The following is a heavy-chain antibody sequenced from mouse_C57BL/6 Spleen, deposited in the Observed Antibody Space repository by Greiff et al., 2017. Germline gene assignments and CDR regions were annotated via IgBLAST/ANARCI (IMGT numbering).Heavy chain of an antibody. J-gene: IGHJ3*01. CDR3: ARDQGYYGSSYDAY. V-gene: IGHV5-4*01. Sequence: EVQGVESGGGLVKPGGSLKLSCAASGFTFSSYAMSWVRQTPEQRLEWVATISDGGSYTYYPANVKGRFTISRDNAKNNLYLQMSHLKSEDTAMYYCARDQGYYGSSYDAYWGQGTLVTVSA. CDR2: ISDGGSYT. D-gene: IGHD1-1*01. CDR1: GFTFSSYA.